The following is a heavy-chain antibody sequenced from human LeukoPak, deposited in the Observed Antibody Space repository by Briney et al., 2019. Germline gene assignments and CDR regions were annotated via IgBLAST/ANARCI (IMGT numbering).Heavy chain of an antibody. Sequence: PSETLSLTCAVYGGSFSGYYWSWIRQPPGKGLEWIGEINHSGSTNYNPSLKSRVTISVDTSKNQFSLKLSSVTAADTAVYYCARLYGDYGRTGWTFDYWGQGTLVTVSS. J-gene: IGHJ4*02. CDR1: GGSFSGYY. CDR2: INHSGST. V-gene: IGHV4-34*01. CDR3: ARLYGDYGRTGWTFDY. D-gene: IGHD4-17*01.